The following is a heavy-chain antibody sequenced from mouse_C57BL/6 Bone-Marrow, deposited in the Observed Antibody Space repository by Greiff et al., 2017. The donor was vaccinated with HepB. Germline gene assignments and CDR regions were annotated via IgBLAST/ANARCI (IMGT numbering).Heavy chain of an antibody. J-gene: IGHJ2*01. CDR1: GYTFTSYW. D-gene: IGHD1-1*01. CDR3: ARPITTVVSDYFDY. CDR2: IYPGSGST. Sequence: QVHVKQPGAELVKPGASVKMSCKASGYTFTSYWITWVKQRPGQGLEWIGDIYPGSGSTNYNEKFKSKATLTVDTSSSTAYMQLSSLTSEDSAVYYCARPITTVVSDYFDYWGQGTTLTVSS. V-gene: IGHV1-55*01.